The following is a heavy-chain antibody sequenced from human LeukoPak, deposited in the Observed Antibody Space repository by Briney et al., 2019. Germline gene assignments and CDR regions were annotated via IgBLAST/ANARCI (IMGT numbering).Heavy chain of an antibody. D-gene: IGHD3-22*01. CDR2: IYYSGST. CDR3: ARWGSSGFDY. J-gene: IGHJ4*02. Sequence: PSEPLSLTCTVSGGSISGYFWSWIRRPPGKGLQWIGYIYYSGSTNYNPSLKSRVTISVDTSNNQFSLKLSSVTAADTAVYYCARWGSSGFDYWGQGTLVTVSS. V-gene: IGHV4-59*01. CDR1: GGSISGYF.